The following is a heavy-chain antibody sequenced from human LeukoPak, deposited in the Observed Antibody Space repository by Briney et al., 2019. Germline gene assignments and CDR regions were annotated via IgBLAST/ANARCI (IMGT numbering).Heavy chain of an antibody. Sequence: GGSLRLSCAASGFTFSNYHMNWVRQAPGKGLEWVSYISKSASTTYYADSVKARFTISRDTARNSVYLQMNSLTAEDTAVYYCARDLVVVPASSYYFDYWGQGTLVTVSS. D-gene: IGHD2-15*01. CDR1: GFTFSNYH. CDR3: ARDLVVVPASSYYFDY. V-gene: IGHV3-48*01. J-gene: IGHJ4*02. CDR2: ISKSASTT.